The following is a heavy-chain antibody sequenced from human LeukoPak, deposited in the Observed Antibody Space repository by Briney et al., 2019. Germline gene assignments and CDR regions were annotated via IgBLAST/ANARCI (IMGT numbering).Heavy chain of an antibody. Sequence: SETLSLTCSVSDDSITMYYWSWIRQPAGKGLEWIGRIYTSGSTNYNPSLKSRVTISVDTSKNQFSLKLSSVTAADTAVYYCARELYYYGSGSSTWGQGTLVTVSS. D-gene: IGHD3-10*01. CDR1: DDSITMYY. CDR3: ARELYYYGSGSST. J-gene: IGHJ5*02. CDR2: IYTSGST. V-gene: IGHV4-4*07.